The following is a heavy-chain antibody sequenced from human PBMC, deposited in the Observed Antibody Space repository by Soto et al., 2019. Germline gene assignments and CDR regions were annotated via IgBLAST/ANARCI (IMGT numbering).Heavy chain of an antibody. CDR1: GFPFSSYA. CDR3: AKDDYEDYFDY. Sequence: GGPLLFSSAASGFPFSSYAMRRVRQAPGKGLEWDSAISGSGGSTYYADSVKGRFTISRDNSKNTLYLQMNSMRAEDTAVYYCAKDDYEDYFDYWGQGTLVTVAS. CDR2: ISGSGGST. J-gene: IGHJ4*02. V-gene: IGHV3-23*01. D-gene: IGHD4-17*01.